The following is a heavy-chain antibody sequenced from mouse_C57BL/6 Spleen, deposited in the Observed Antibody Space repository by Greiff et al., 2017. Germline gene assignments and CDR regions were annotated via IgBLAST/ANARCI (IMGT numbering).Heavy chain of an antibody. CDR2: IDPSDSYT. CDR1: GYTFTSYW. D-gene: IGHD1-1*01. CDR3: ARNYGSSWGV. J-gene: IGHJ1*03. V-gene: IGHV1-50*01. Sequence: QVQLQQPGAELVKPGASVKLSCKASGYTFTSYWMQWVKQRPGQGLEWIGEIDPSDSYTNYNQKFKGKATLTVDTSSSTAYMQLSSLTSEDSAVXYCARNYGSSWGVWGTGTTVTVSS.